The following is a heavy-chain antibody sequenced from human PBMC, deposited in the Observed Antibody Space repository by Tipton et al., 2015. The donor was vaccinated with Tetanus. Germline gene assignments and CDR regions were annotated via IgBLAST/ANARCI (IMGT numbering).Heavy chain of an antibody. Sequence: TLSLTCTVSGGSISSSSYYWGWIRQPPGKGLEWIGEINHSGSTNYNPSLKSRVTISVDTSKNQFSLKLSSVTAADTAVYYCARDDSSGILDYWGQGTLVTVSS. CDR1: GGSISSSSYY. CDR2: INHSGST. V-gene: IGHV4-39*07. CDR3: ARDDSSGILDY. D-gene: IGHD3-22*01. J-gene: IGHJ4*02.